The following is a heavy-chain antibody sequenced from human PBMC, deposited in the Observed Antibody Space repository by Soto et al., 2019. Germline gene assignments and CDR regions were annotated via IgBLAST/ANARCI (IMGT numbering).Heavy chain of an antibody. D-gene: IGHD2-21*02. J-gene: IGHJ5*02. V-gene: IGHV4-31*03. CDR2: IYYSGST. CDR3: ARSTPVVTAP. CDR1: GGSICSGGYY. Sequence: QVQLQESGPGLVKPSQTLSLTCTVSGGSICSGGYYWSWIRQHPGKGLEWIGYIYYSGSTYYNPSLKSRINIAVDTSKNQFSLKLSSVTAADTAVYYCARSTPVVTAPWGQGTLVTVSS.